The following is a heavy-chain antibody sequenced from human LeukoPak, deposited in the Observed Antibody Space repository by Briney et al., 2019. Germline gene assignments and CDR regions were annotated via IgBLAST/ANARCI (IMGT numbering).Heavy chain of an antibody. J-gene: IGHJ4*02. V-gene: IGHV1-46*01. CDR1: GYTVTSYY. CDR2: TNPSGGST. D-gene: IGHD2-21*01. CDR3: ARVLYGGDYPFGY. Sequence: ASEKVSCKASGYTVTSYYIHGVRQATGQWLEWMGVTNPSGGSTSYAQKFQGRVTMTRDTSTSTVYMELSSLRSEDTAVYYCARVLYGGDYPFGYWGQGTLVTVSS.